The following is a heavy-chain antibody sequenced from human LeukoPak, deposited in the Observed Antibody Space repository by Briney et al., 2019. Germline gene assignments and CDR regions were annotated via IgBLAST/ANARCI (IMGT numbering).Heavy chain of an antibody. CDR3: AKMKGYPLRKYYRGV. V-gene: IGHV3-23*01. Sequence: SGGSLRLSCAASGFTFSGFAMSWVRRTPGKGLEWLSGISGSGDNTLYADPVKGRFTISRENSKNTLYLEMNSLRAEDTAIYYCAKMKGYPLRKYYRGVWGQGTTVSVSS. J-gene: IGHJ6*01. CDR2: ISGSGDNT. D-gene: IGHD4-11*01. CDR1: GFTFSGFA.